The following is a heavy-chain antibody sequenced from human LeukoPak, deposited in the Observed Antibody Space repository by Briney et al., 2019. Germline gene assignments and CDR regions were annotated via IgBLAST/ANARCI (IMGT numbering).Heavy chain of an antibody. J-gene: IGHJ6*03. CDR3: ARLGSIRSLPYYYYYMDV. V-gene: IGHV4-4*09. D-gene: IGHD2-2*01. CDR2: IYTSGST. CDR1: GGSISSYY. Sequence: PSETLSLTCTVSGGSISSYYWSWIRQPPGKGLEWIGYIYTSGSTNYNPSLKSRVTISVDTSKNQFSLKLSSVTAADTAVYYCARLGSIRSLPYYYYYMDVWGKGTTVTVSS.